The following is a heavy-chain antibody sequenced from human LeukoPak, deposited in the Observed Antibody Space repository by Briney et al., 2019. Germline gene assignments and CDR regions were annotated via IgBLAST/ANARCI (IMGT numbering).Heavy chain of an antibody. V-gene: IGHV4-38-2*02. Sequence: SETLSLTCTVSGYSISSGYYWGWIRQPPGKGLEWIGSIYHSGSTYYNPSLKSRVTISVDTSKNQFSLKLSSVTTADTAVYYCARHVYYGSGSYWPDYWGQGTLVTVSS. CDR3: ARHVYYGSGSYWPDY. CDR2: IYHSGST. J-gene: IGHJ4*02. D-gene: IGHD3-10*01. CDR1: GYSISSGYY.